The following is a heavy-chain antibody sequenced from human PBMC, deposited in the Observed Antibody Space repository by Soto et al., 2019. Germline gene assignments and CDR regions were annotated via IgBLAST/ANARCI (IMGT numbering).Heavy chain of an antibody. Sequence: SKTLSLTCSVSGGSFTGDYWSWIRQPAGKGLQWIGRVFGNGAGTPIYNSLLKSRARMSADPSKRQFSLTLTSVTAADTAVYYCARDLPPYGGHRSPPTGAFEDWGQGIMVTVSS. CDR3: ARDLPPYGGHRSPPTGAFED. CDR2: VFGNGAGTP. D-gene: IGHD2-15*01. V-gene: IGHV4-4*07. CDR1: GGSFTGDY. J-gene: IGHJ4*02.